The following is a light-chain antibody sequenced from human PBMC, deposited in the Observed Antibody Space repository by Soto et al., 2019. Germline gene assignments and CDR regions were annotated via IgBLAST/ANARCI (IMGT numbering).Light chain of an antibody. CDR3: HQYAASPLT. J-gene: IGKJ4*01. V-gene: IGKV3-20*01. Sequence: EIVLTQSQGTLSLSPGERATLSCRASQSVGRNFLAWFQQKPGQAPRLLIYDASSRATGIPDRFSGSGSGTDFTLTISRLEPEDFAVFYCHQYAASPLTFGGGTKVEIK. CDR2: DAS. CDR1: QSVGRNF.